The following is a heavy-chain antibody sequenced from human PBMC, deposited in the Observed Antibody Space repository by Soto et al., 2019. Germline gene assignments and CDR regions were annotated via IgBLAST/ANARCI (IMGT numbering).Heavy chain of an antibody. J-gene: IGHJ4*02. V-gene: IGHV3-30*04. CDR3: ARDQCFGGGRSCYYFDS. D-gene: IGHD2-15*01. CDR1: GFTFTTYA. CDR2: ISNDGRGK. Sequence: QVQLVESGGGVVQPGRSLRLSCAASGFTFTTYAIHWVRQAPGKGLEWVAVISNDGRGKYYADSVKGRFTISRDNSKNTLYLQMNSLRSDDTAIYYCARDQCFGGGRSCYYFDSWGQGTLVTVSS.